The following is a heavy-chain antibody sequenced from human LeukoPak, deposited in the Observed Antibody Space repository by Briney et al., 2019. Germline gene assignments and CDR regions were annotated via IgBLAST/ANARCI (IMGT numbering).Heavy chain of an antibody. J-gene: IGHJ4*02. V-gene: IGHV3-30*03. D-gene: IGHD6-19*01. Sequence: PGRSLRLSCAASGFTFSSYGMHWVRQAPGKELEWVAFISFDGSNKYYGDSVKGRFTVSRDNSKNTLYLQMDSLRAEDTAVYYCARPSSGWYGSWGQGTLVTVSS. CDR3: ARPSSGWYGS. CDR1: GFTFSSYG. CDR2: ISFDGSNK.